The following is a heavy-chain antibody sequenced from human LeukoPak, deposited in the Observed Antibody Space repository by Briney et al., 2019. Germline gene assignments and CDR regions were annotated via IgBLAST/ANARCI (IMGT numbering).Heavy chain of an antibody. J-gene: IGHJ6*02. CDR2: MNPNSGNT. CDR3: ARGRGSGYDRPYYYYGMDV. D-gene: IGHD5-12*01. CDR1: GYTFTSYD. Sequence: ASVTVSCTASGYTFTSYDINWVRQATGQGLEWMGWMNPNSGNTGYAQKFQGRVTMTRNTSISTAYMELSSLRSEDTAVYYCARGRGSGYDRPYYYYGMDVWGQGTTVTVSS. V-gene: IGHV1-8*01.